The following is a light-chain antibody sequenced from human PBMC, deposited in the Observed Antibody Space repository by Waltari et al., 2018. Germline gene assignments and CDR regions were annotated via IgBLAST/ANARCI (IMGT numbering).Light chain of an antibody. CDR3: QNHERLPAT. Sequence: ELVLTQSPGTLSLSPGERATLSCRASQSVSKYLAWYQQRPGQAPRLLIYAASTRATGVPDRFSGSGYGTDFSLTISSLEPEDFAVYYCQNHERLPATFGQGTKVEIK. CDR1: QSVSKY. CDR2: AAS. V-gene: IGKV3-20*01. J-gene: IGKJ1*01.